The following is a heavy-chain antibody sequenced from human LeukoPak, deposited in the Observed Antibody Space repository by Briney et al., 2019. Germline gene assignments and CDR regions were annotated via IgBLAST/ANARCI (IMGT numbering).Heavy chain of an antibody. CDR3: ARDIVVVTADYYFDY. Sequence: PGGSLRLSCAASGFTFSSYAMHWVRQAPGKGLEWVAVISYDGSNKYYADSVKGRFTISRDNSKNTLYLQMNSLRAEDTAVYYCARDIVVVTADYYFDYWGQGTLVTVSS. J-gene: IGHJ4*02. D-gene: IGHD2-21*02. CDR2: ISYDGSNK. CDR1: GFTFSSYA. V-gene: IGHV3-30-3*01.